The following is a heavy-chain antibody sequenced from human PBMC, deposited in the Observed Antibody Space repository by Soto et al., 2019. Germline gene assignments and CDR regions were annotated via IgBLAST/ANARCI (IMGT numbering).Heavy chain of an antibody. CDR2: IYPGDSDT. CDR1: GYSFTSYW. J-gene: IGHJ5*02. V-gene: IGHV5-51*01. D-gene: IGHD3-3*01. CDR3: ARRDYDFWSGYPNTHNWFDP. Sequence: GESLKISCSGSGYSFTSYWIGWVRQMPGKGLEWMGIIYPGDSDTRYSPSFQGQVTISADKSISTAYLQWSSLKASDTAMYYCARRDYDFWSGYPNTHNWFDPWGQGTLVTVSS.